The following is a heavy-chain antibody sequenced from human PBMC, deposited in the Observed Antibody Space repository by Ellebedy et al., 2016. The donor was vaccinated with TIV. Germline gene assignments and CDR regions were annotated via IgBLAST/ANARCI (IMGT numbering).Heavy chain of an antibody. V-gene: IGHV3-49*03. CDR2: IRSKAYGGTT. CDR1: GFTFGDYA. CDR3: TRDYYDSSGTDY. D-gene: IGHD3-22*01. Sequence: GESLKISXTASGFTFGDYAMSWFRQAPGKGLEWVGFIRSKAYGGTTEYAASVKGRFTISRDDSKSIAYLQMNSLKTEDTAVYYCTRDYYDSSGTDYWGQGTLVTVSS. J-gene: IGHJ4*02.